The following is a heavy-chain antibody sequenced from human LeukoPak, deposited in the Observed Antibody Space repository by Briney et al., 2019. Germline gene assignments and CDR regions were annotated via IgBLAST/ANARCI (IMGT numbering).Heavy chain of an antibody. Sequence: VASVKVSCKASGGTFSSYAISWVRQAPGQGLEWMGRIIPIFGTANYAQKFQGRVTITTDESTSTAYMELSSLRFEDTAVYYCARGPTTRHANWGQGTLVTVSS. V-gene: IGHV1-69*05. CDR3: ARGPTTRHAN. CDR2: IIPIFGTA. CDR1: GGTFSSYA. D-gene: IGHD1-26*01. J-gene: IGHJ4*02.